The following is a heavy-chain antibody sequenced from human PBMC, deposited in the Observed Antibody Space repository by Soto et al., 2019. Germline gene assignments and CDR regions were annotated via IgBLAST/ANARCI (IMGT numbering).Heavy chain of an antibody. CDR1: GFTFRNYD. CDR2: ISAAGDP. J-gene: IGHJ6*02. V-gene: IGHV3-13*05. Sequence: EVQLVESGGGLVQPGGSLRLSCEASGFTFRNYDMHWVRQGTGKGLEWVSGISAAGDPDYADSVEGRFTISRENAQNYFFLQMNSLRVGDTAVYYCARTDRDFYGLDVWGQGTPVIVSS. CDR3: ARTDRDFYGLDV.